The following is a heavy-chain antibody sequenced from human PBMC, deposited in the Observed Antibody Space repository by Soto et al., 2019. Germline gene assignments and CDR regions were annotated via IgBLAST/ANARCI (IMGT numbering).Heavy chain of an antibody. CDR2: ISSGAITI. CDR1: GFTFSDYY. CDR3: AGQYSSSSVEF. D-gene: IGHD6-6*01. J-gene: IGHJ4*02. V-gene: IGHV3-11*01. Sequence: PGGSLRLSCAASGFTFSDYYMNWIRQAPGKGLEWVSYISSGAITIYYAGSVKGRFTISRDNAKNSLYLQMNSLRAEDTAVYYCAGQYSSSSVEFWGQGTLVTVSS.